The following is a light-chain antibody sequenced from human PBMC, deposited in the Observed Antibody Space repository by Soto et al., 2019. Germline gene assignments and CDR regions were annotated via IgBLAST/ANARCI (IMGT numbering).Light chain of an antibody. Sequence: SVGERATINCRSSQCALYSSNNRNYLAWYQQKPGRPPKLLIYWASTRESGVPDRFSGSGSGTDFTLTIICLRAGYVAVDYGELDYSSSWTFGQGTKVDIK. CDR1: QCALYSSNNRNY. CDR2: WAS. J-gene: IGKJ1*01. CDR3: ELDYSSSWT. V-gene: IGKV4-1*01.